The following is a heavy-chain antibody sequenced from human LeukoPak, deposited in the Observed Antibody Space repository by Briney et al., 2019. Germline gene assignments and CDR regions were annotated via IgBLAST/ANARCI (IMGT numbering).Heavy chain of an antibody. Sequence: TGGPLRLSCAASGFTFNRDWMNWVRQAPGKGLEWVVNINQDGSDISYVDSVKGRFTISRHNAKSSLYLQMNSLRAEAPAGYSGARGPHHILLVHLHHWGPGILVIVSS. D-gene: IGHD2-21*01. CDR1: GFTFNRDW. CDR2: INQDGSDI. V-gene: IGHV3-7*01. CDR3: ARGPHHILLVHLHH. J-gene: IGHJ1*01.